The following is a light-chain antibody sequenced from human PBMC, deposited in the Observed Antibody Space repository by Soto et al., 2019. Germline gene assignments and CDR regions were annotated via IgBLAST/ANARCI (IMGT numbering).Light chain of an antibody. J-gene: IGLJ1*01. V-gene: IGLV2-14*01. CDR3: SSYRTSSPFV. CDR2: EVI. Sequence: QSALTQPASVSGSPGQSITISCSGTDSGAGGNGYVSWYQHHPGKAPKLIIYEVINRPSGVSHRFSGSKSGNTASLTISGLQAEDEADYYCSSYRTSSPFVFGTGTKLTVL. CDR1: DSGAGGNGY.